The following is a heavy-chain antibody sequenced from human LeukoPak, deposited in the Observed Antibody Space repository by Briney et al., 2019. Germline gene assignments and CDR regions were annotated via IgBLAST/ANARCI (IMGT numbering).Heavy chain of an antibody. Sequence: ASVKVSCKASGYTFTGYYIHWVRQAPGHGLEWMGWINPNSGGTKYEQKFQGRVTMTRDTSITTAYMELTRLTSDDTAVYYCARDGSWGSTSYSDYWGQGTLVTVSS. CDR3: ARDGSWGSTSYSDY. D-gene: IGHD2-2*01. J-gene: IGHJ4*02. CDR2: INPNSGGT. CDR1: GYTFTGYY. V-gene: IGHV1-2*02.